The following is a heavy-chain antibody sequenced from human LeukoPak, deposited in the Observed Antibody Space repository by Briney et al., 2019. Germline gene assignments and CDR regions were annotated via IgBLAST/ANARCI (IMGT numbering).Heavy chain of an antibody. CDR2: VYYSGRT. D-gene: IGHD3-22*01. J-gene: IGHJ4*02. CDR3: ARRNYYDSSGYYPFDY. Sequence: SETLSLTCTVSGGSTTGYYWTWIRQPPGKGLEWIGYVYYSGRTSYNASLKSRVTTSVDTSKNQFFLKLSSVTAADTAVYYCARRNYYDSSGYYPFDYWGQGTLVTVSS. V-gene: IGHV4-59*08. CDR1: GGSTTGYY.